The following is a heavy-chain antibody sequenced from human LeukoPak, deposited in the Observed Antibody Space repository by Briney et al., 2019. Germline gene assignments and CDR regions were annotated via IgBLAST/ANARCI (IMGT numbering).Heavy chain of an antibody. D-gene: IGHD2-15*01. CDR3: ARFSVGNCSGGSYYSYYYYYMDV. Sequence: GGSLRLSCAASGFTFDDYGMSWVRQAPGKGLEWVSGINCNGGSTGYADSVKGRFTISRDNAKNSLYLQMNTLRAEDTALYYCARFSVGNCSGGSYYSYYYYYMDVWGEGTTVTVSS. V-gene: IGHV3-20*04. J-gene: IGHJ6*03. CDR2: INCNGGST. CDR1: GFTFDDYG.